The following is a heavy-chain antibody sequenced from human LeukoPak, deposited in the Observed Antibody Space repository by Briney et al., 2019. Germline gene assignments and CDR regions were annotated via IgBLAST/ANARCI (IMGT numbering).Heavy chain of an antibody. J-gene: IGHJ6*03. CDR1: GFTFSSYW. V-gene: IGHV3-74*01. D-gene: IGHD3-3*01. CDR2: INTDGSST. CDR3: ARGLDDYDFWSGYSYYYYYYMDV. Sequence: TGGSLRLSCAASGFTFSSYWMHWVRQAPGKGLVWVSRINTDGSSTSYADSVKGRFTISRDNAKNSLYLQMNSLRAEDTAVYYCARGLDDYDFWSGYSYYYYYYMDVWGKGTTVTVSS.